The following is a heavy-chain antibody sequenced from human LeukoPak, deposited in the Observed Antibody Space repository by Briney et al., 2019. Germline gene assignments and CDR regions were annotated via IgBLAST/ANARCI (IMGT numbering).Heavy chain of an antibody. CDR3: AREPDVHDYGDDYYYGMDV. J-gene: IGHJ6*02. V-gene: IGHV4-31*03. CDR1: GGSISSGGYY. CDR2: IYYSGST. Sequence: SQTLSLTCTVSGGSISSGGYYWSWIRQHPGKGLEWIGYIYYSGSTYYNPSLKSRVTISVDTSKNQFSLKLSSVTAADTAVYYCAREPDVHDYGDDYYYGMDVWGQGTTVTVSS. D-gene: IGHD4-17*01.